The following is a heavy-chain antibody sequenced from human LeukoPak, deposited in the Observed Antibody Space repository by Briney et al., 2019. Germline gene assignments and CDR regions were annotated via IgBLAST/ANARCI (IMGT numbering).Heavy chain of an antibody. CDR3: ARERHYCGSGSQSPYYYFDY. J-gene: IGHJ4*02. CDR2: INHSGST. V-gene: IGHV4-34*01. D-gene: IGHD3-10*01. Sequence: SETLSLTCAVYGGSFSGYYWSWIRQPPGKGLEWIGEINHSGSTNYNPSLKSRVTISVDTSKNQFSLKLSSVTAAGTAVYYCARERHYCGSGSQSPYYYFDYWGQGTLVTVSS. CDR1: GGSFSGYY.